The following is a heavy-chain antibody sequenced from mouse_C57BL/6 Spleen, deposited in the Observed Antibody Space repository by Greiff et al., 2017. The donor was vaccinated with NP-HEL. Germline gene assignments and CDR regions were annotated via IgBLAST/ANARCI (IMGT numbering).Heavy chain of an antibody. Sequence: EVQLQQSGPGLVKPSQSLSLTCSVTGYSITSGYYWNWIRQFPGNKLEWMGYISYDGSNNYNPSLKNRISITRDTSKNQFFLKLNSVTTEDTATYYCARVGDVMDYWGQGTSVTVSS. J-gene: IGHJ4*01. V-gene: IGHV3-6*01. CDR2: ISYDGSN. CDR1: GYSITSGYY. CDR3: ARVGDVMDY.